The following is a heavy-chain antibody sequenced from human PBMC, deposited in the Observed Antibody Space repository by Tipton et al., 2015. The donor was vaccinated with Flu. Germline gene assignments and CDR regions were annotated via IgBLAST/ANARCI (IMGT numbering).Heavy chain of an antibody. CDR1: GLTFSNVW. CDR3: ATFNTRDAFSF. J-gene: IGHJ3*01. Sequence: SLRLSCAVSGLTFSNVWMTWVRQAPGKGLEWIGRIKSKTDGGASDSAASLKGRFTISRDDSKNTLYLQMDSLSTDDTAVYYCATFNTRDAFSFWGQGTMVTVSS. V-gene: IGHV3-15*01. CDR2: IKSKTDGGAS.